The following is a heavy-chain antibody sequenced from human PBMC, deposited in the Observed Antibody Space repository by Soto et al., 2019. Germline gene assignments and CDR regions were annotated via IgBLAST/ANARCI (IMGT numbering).Heavy chain of an antibody. D-gene: IGHD2-8*02. CDR2: ITPDSGAT. V-gene: IGHV1-2*02. Sequence: GGSGKGSCKGLRCSFAGYDIGWVRHGPGQGLEWMGWITPDSGATNSAQSFQGRVTRTSDTSISTASMDLTSLTSGDTAVYYCARGDYGTGGYTLPYLDYSGQGTLVTV. CDR3: ARGDYGTGGYTLPYLDY. CDR1: RCSFAGYD. J-gene: IGHJ4*02.